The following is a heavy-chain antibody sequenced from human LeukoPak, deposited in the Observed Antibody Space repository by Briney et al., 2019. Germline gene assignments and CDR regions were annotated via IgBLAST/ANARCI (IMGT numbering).Heavy chain of an antibody. Sequence: GESLKIPCKGSGYSFTTYWIGWVRQMPGKGLEWMGIIYPGDSDTRYSPSFQGQVTISADKSISTAYLQWSSLKASDTAMYYCARQGYSSGWTFDYWGQGTLVTVSS. CDR2: IYPGDSDT. CDR3: ARQGYSSGWTFDY. J-gene: IGHJ4*02. V-gene: IGHV5-51*01. D-gene: IGHD6-19*01. CDR1: GYSFTTYW.